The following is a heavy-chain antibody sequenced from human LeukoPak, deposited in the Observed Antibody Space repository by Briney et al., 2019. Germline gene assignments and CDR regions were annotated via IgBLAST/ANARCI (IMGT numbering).Heavy chain of an antibody. CDR3: ARLCGGDCPDDY. Sequence: SVKVSCKASGGTFSSYAISWVRQAPGQGLEWMGGIIPIFGTANYAQKFQGRVAITTDESTSTAYMELSSLRSEDTAVYYCARLCGGDCPDDYWGQGTLVTVSS. D-gene: IGHD2-21*02. J-gene: IGHJ4*02. V-gene: IGHV1-69*05. CDR2: IIPIFGTA. CDR1: GGTFSSYA.